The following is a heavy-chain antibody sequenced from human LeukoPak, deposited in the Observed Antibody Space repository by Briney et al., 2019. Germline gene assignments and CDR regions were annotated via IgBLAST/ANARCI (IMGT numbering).Heavy chain of an antibody. CDR3: ARGGVSSGSYYNGAFDY. D-gene: IGHD3-10*01. CDR2: IYYSGST. Sequence: PSETLSLTCTVSGGSISSYYWSWIRQPPGKGLEWIGYIYYSGSTNYNPSLKSRVTISVDTSKNQFSLKLSSVTAADTAVYYCARGGVSSGSYYNGAFDYWGQGTLVTVSS. V-gene: IGHV4-59*01. CDR1: GGSISSYY. J-gene: IGHJ4*02.